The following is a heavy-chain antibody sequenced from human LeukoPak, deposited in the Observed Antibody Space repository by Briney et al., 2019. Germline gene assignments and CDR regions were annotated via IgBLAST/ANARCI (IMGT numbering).Heavy chain of an antibody. CDR3: AKDVRRFDY. CDR2: ISGSGTI. Sequence: GGSLRVSCAASGFTFSNYAMSWVRQAPGKGLEWVSVISGSGTIYYADSVKGRFTISRDNSKNTLYLQMSSLRAEDTALYYCAKDVRRFDYWGQGTLVTVSS. J-gene: IGHJ4*02. V-gene: IGHV3-23*01. CDR1: GFTFSNYA.